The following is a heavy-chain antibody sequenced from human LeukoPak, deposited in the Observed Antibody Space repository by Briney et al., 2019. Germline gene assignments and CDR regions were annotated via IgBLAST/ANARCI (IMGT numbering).Heavy chain of an antibody. J-gene: IGHJ5*02. Sequence: GGSLRLSCAASGFTFSSYWMHWVRQAPGKGLVWVSRINSDGSSTSYADSVKGRFTISRDNAKNTLYLQMSSLRAEDTAVYYCARDSQSYYDFWSGYNNWFDPWGQGTLVTVSS. CDR2: INSDGSST. V-gene: IGHV3-74*01. CDR1: GFTFSSYW. CDR3: ARDSQSYYDFWSGYNNWFDP. D-gene: IGHD3-3*01.